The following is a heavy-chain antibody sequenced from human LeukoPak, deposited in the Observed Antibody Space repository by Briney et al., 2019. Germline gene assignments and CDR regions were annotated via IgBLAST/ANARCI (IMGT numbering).Heavy chain of an antibody. V-gene: IGHV3-7*01. D-gene: IGHD2-2*02. CDR1: GFTFSSHW. CDR3: ARERWEDCSSTSCYSFFDY. J-gene: IGHJ4*02. CDR2: IKQDGSER. Sequence: GGSLRLSCGASGFTFSSHWMSWVRQAPGKGLEWVANIKQDGSERYYVDSVKGRFTISRDNAKNSLYLQMNSLRAEDTAVYYCARERWEDCSSTSCYSFFDYWGQGTLVTVSS.